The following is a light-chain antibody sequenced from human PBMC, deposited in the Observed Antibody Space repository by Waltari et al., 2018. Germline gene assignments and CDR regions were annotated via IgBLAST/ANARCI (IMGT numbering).Light chain of an antibody. V-gene: IGKV1-NL1*01. J-gene: IGKJ2*02. CDR2: AAS. CDR1: QGISNS. CDR3: QQYYSTSWT. Sequence: DIQMTQSPSSLSAYVGDRVTITCRASQGISNSLAWYQQKPGKAPKLLLYAASRLESGVPSRFSGSGSGTDYTLTISSLQPEDFATYYCQQYYSTSWTFGQGTKLEIK.